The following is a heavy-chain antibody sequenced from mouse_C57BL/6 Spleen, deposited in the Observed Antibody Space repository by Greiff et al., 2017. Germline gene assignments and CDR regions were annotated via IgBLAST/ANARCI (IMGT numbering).Heavy chain of an antibody. D-gene: IGHD2-14*01. V-gene: IGHV1-69*01. Sequence: QVQLQQPGAELVMPGASVKLSCKASGYTFTSYWMHWVKQRPGQGLEWIGEIDPSDSYTNYNQKFKGKSTLTVDKSSSTAYMQLSSLTSEDSAVYYCARGGTGPHRYFDVWGTGTTVTVSS. CDR3: ARGGTGPHRYFDV. CDR2: IDPSDSYT. CDR1: GYTFTSYW. J-gene: IGHJ1*03.